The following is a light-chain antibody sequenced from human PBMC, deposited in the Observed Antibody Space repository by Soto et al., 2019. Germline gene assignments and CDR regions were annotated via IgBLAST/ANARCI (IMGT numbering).Light chain of an antibody. CDR1: QSISSY. Sequence: DIQMTQSPSSLSASVGDRVTITCRASQSISSYLNWYQQKPGKAPKLLIYKASSLESGAPSRFSGSGSGTEFTLTISSLKPEDVATYYCQKYDSAPTFGQGTKVDIK. V-gene: IGKV1-39*01. J-gene: IGKJ1*01. CDR2: KAS. CDR3: QKYDSAPT.